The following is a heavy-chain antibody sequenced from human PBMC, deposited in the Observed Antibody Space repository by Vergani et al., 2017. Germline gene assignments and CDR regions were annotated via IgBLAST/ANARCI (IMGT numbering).Heavy chain of an antibody. CDR3: ARERGAARRLHYYGMDV. J-gene: IGHJ6*02. D-gene: IGHD6-6*01. V-gene: IGHV3-11*04. CDR1: GLTFSDYY. CDR2: ISSRGNSI. Sequence: QVQLVESGGGLVKPGGSLRLSCNASGLTFSDYYMTWIRQAPGKGLEWVSYISSRGNSIYHADSVKGRFTISRDNSKNTLYLQMNSLRAEDTAVYYCARERGAARRLHYYGMDVWGQGTTVTVSS.